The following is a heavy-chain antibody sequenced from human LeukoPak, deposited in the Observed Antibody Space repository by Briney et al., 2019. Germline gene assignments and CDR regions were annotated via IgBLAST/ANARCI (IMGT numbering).Heavy chain of an antibody. CDR2: MNPNSGNT. CDR1: GYTFTSYD. D-gene: IGHD3-22*01. CDR3: ARDGPISYYYDSSGPIDY. Sequence: ASVKVSCKASGYTFTSYDINWVRQATGQGLEWMGWMNPNSGNTGYAQKFQGRVTITRNTSISTAYMELSSLRSEDTAVYYCARDGPISYYYDSSGPIDYWGQGTLVTVSS. V-gene: IGHV1-8*03. J-gene: IGHJ4*02.